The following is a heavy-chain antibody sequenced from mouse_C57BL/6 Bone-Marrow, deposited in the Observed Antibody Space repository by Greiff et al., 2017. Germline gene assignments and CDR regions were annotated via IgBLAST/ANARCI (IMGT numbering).Heavy chain of an antibody. CDR1: GYTFTDYN. J-gene: IGHJ2*01. V-gene: IGHV1-18*01. Sequence: EVQLQQSGPELVKPGASVKIPCKASGYTFTDYNMDWVKQSHGKSLEWIGDINPNNGGTIYNQKFKGKATLTVDKSSSTAYMELRSLTSEDTAVYYCARRNYYGSSRGFDYWGQGTTLTVSS. CDR2: INPNNGGT. D-gene: IGHD1-1*01. CDR3: ARRNYYGSSRGFDY.